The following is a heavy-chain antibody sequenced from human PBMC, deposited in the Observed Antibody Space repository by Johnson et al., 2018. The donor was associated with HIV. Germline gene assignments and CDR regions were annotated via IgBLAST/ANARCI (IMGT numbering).Heavy chain of an antibody. D-gene: IGHD3-22*01. CDR1: GFTFSGYG. V-gene: IGHV3-30*02. CDR2: IRYDGSKK. Sequence: QVQLVESGGGVVQPGRSLRLSCAASGFTFSGYGMHWVRQAPGKGLAWVAFIRYDGSKKYFADSVKGRFTISRDNSQNTLYLQMKTLRAEDTAVYYRAKASQYDSSGNPSDAFDIWGQGTMVTVSS. J-gene: IGHJ3*02. CDR3: AKASQYDSSGNPSDAFDI.